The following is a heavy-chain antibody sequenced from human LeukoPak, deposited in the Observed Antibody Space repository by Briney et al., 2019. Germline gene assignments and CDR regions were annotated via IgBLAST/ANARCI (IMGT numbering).Heavy chain of an antibody. CDR1: GFTVSSNY. CDR2: IKSKTDGGTT. J-gene: IGHJ4*02. D-gene: IGHD3-10*01. CDR3: TTDRLRGVVFDY. Sequence: GGSLRLSCAASGFTVSSNYMSWVRQAPGKGLEWVGRIKSKTDGGTTDYAAPVKGRFTISRDDSKNTLYLQMNSLKTEDTAVYYCTTDRLRGVVFDYWGQGTLVTVSS. V-gene: IGHV3-15*01.